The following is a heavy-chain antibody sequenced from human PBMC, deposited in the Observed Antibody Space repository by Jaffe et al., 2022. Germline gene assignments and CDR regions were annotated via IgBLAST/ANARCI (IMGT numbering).Heavy chain of an antibody. CDR3: ARERYSYDTDYYFDY. Sequence: EVQLVESGGGLVQPGGSLRLSCAASGFTFSSYEMNWVRQAPGKGLEWVSYISSSGSTIYYADSVKGRFTISRDNAKNSLYLQMNSLRAEDTAVYYCARERYSYDTDYYFDYWGQGTLVTVSS. J-gene: IGHJ4*02. V-gene: IGHV3-48*03. CDR2: ISSSGSTI. D-gene: IGHD5-18*01. CDR1: GFTFSSYE.